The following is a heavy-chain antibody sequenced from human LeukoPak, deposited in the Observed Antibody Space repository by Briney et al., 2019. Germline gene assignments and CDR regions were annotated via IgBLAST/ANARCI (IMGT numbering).Heavy chain of an antibody. Sequence: PGRSLRLLCTASGVSLSNYAMHWVRRPPGRGLEWVAVISFDGTNKYYGDSVEGRFSVSRDNSKNTLYLQMNSLRPDDTAMYYCATDYGDYEPIDYWGQETLVTVSS. CDR1: GVSLSNYA. D-gene: IGHD4-17*01. V-gene: IGHV3-30*04. J-gene: IGHJ4*02. CDR2: ISFDGTNK. CDR3: ATDYGDYEPIDY.